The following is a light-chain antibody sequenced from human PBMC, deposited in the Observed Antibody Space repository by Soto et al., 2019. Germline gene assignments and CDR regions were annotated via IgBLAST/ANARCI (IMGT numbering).Light chain of an antibody. J-gene: IGKJ5*01. Sequence: EIVLTQSPGTLSLSPGERATLSCRASQSVSSRLAWYQQRPGQAPRLLISGASSRATGIPDRFSGSGSGTDFTLTISRLEPEDSAVYYCQQYSRAPITFGQGTRLEI. CDR2: GAS. CDR1: QSVSSR. CDR3: QQYSRAPIT. V-gene: IGKV3-20*01.